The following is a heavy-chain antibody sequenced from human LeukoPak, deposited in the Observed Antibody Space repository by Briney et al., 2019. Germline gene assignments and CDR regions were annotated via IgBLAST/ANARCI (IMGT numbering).Heavy chain of an antibody. CDR2: ISGSGGST. V-gene: IGHV3-23*01. CDR3: AKGQLVRGEFDY. D-gene: IGHD6-6*01. J-gene: IGHJ4*02. CDR1: GFTFSSYA. Sequence: GGSLRLSCAASGFTFSSYAMSWVRQAPGKGREWVSAISGSGGSTYYADSVKGRFTISRDNSKNTLYLQMNSLRAEDTALYYCAKGQLVRGEFDYWGQGALVTVSS.